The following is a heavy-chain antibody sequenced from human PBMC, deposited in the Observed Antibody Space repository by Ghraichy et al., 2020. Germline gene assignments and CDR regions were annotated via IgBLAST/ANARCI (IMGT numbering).Heavy chain of an antibody. Sequence: GGSLRLSCLASGFSFTSYWMSWVRQAPGKGLEWVANVKPDESQKYYVDSVKGRFTISRDNAKNSLYLEMNSLRADDTAVYYCARDCPVPCPQSLDYWGQGNVVSVSS. CDR3: ARDCPVPCPQSLDY. V-gene: IGHV3-7*03. CDR1: GFSFTSYW. J-gene: IGHJ4*02. CDR2: VKPDESQK. D-gene: IGHD2-2*01.